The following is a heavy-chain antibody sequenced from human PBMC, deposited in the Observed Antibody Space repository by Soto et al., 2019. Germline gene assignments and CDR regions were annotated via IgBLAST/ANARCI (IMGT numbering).Heavy chain of an antibody. Sequence: QVQLVESGGGLVKPGGSLRLSCAASGFTFSDYYISWIRQAPGKGLEWVSYISGSGSTIYYADAVKGRFTISRDNAKNSLHLQMNSLRAEDTAVDYCASGVAASHFYYYYMDVWGKGTTVTVSS. CDR1: GFTFSDYY. J-gene: IGHJ6*03. CDR2: ISGSGSTI. V-gene: IGHV3-11*01. D-gene: IGHD2-15*01. CDR3: ASGVAASHFYYYYMDV.